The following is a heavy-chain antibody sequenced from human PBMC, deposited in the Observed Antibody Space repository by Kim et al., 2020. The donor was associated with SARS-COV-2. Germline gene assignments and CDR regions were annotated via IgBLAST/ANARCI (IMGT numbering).Heavy chain of an antibody. V-gene: IGHV1-18*01. D-gene: IGHD2-8*01. Sequence: ASVKVSCKASGYTFTSYGISWVRQAPGQGLEWMGWISAYNGNTNYAQKLQGRVTMTTDTSTSTAYMELRSLRSDDTVVYYCARNVPRTIAFDIWGQGTMVTVSS. CDR3: ARNVPRTIAFDI. CDR1: GYTFTSYG. J-gene: IGHJ3*02. CDR2: ISAYNGNT.